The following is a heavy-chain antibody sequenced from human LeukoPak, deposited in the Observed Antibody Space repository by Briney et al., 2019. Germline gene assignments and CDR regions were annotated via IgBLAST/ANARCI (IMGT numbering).Heavy chain of an antibody. CDR1: GFTFGSLG. Sequence: GGSLRLSCPASGFTFGSLGMHWVRQAPGKGLEWLAFVENDGTTKYYADSVKGRFSISRDNSKNTLFLQMNSLRLDDTSIYYWVTDWHCSKWYVHWGQGTLVNVSS. CDR3: VTDWHCSKWYVH. CDR2: VENDGTTK. J-gene: IGHJ4*02. V-gene: IGHV3-30*02. D-gene: IGHD6-13*01.